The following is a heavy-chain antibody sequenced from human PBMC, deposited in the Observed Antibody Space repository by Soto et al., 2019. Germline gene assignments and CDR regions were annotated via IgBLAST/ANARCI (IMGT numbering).Heavy chain of an antibody. CDR1: GYSFTSYW. CDR3: ARLADSSGYYYWRYYFDY. D-gene: IGHD3-22*01. V-gene: IGHV5-51*01. J-gene: IGHJ4*02. CDR2: IYPGDSDT. Sequence: GESLKISCKGSGYSFTSYWIGWVRQMPGKGLKWMGIIYPGDSDTRYSPSFQGQVTISADKSISTAYLQWSSLKASDTAMYYCARLADSSGYYYWRYYFDYWGQGTLVTVSS.